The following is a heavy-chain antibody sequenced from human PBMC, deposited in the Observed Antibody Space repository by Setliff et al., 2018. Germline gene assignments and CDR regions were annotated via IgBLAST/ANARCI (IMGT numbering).Heavy chain of an antibody. CDR2: ISPYSGKT. CDR1: GYNFITLG. V-gene: IGHV1-18*01. D-gene: IGHD3-22*01. Sequence: GASVKVSCKTSGYNFITLGINWVRQAPGQGLEWVGWISPYSGKTDYAQKFQGRVIMTIDSATTTAYMELKTLRSDDTAVYYCARVQEYYDSSGYEGRYFDYWGQGTLVTVSS. CDR3: ARVQEYYDSSGYEGRYFDY. J-gene: IGHJ4*02.